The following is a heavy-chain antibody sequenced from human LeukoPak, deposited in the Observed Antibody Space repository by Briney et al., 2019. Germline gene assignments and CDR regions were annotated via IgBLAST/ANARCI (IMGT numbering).Heavy chain of an antibody. CDR2: IYTTGST. CDR3: ARDYYGP. Sequence: SETLSLTCTASDVSISHYYYSWIRQPPGKGLEWIGSIYTTGSTNYYNPSLKSRVTISVDTSKSQISLNVNSVTAADTAVYYCARDYYGPWGQGTLVTVSS. CDR1: DVSISHYY. V-gene: IGHV4-4*09. D-gene: IGHD3-10*01. J-gene: IGHJ5*02.